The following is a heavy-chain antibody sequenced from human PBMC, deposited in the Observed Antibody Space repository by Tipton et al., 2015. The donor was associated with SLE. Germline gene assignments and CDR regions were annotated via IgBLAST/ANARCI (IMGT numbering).Heavy chain of an antibody. D-gene: IGHD1-26*01. CDR1: GGSISSSSYY. Sequence: TLSLTCTVTGGSISSSSYYWGWIRQPPGKGLEWIGSVYYSGTTYYNPSLKSRVTMSIDTSKNQFSLKLTSVTAADTAVYYCARQDSGNYYPFDYWGQGTLVTVSS. V-gene: IGHV4-39*01. J-gene: IGHJ4*02. CDR2: VYYSGTT. CDR3: ARQDSGNYYPFDY.